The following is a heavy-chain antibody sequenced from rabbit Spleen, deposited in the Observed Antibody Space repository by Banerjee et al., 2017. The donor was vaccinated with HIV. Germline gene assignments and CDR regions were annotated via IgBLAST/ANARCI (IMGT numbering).Heavy chain of an antibody. Sequence: QSLEESGGDLVKPGASLTLTCTASGFSFSNSYYLCWVRQAPGKGLECIACIYGDSGSSTAYASWAKGRFTISKTSSTTVPLQMTSLTAADTATYFCARGSATMTLVITGYYLSLWGQGTLVTVS. V-gene: IGHV1S40*01. CDR3: ARGSATMTLVITGYYLSL. CDR1: GFSFSNSYY. CDR2: IYGDSGSST. J-gene: IGHJ4*01. D-gene: IGHD2-1*01.